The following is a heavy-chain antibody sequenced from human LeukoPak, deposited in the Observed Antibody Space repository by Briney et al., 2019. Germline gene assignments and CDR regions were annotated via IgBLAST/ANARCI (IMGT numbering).Heavy chain of an antibody. CDR3: ARVPPRGTVTTRYFDR. V-gene: IGHV4-61*02. CDR1: GGSISSGSYY. J-gene: IGHJ2*01. D-gene: IGHD4-17*01. CDR2: IYTSGST. Sequence: PSETLSLTCTVSGGSISSGSYYWSWIRQPAGKGLEWIGRIYTSGSTNYNPSLKSRVNMSVDTTKNQFSLKLSSVTAADTAVYYCARVPPRGTVTTRYFDRWGRGTLVTVSS.